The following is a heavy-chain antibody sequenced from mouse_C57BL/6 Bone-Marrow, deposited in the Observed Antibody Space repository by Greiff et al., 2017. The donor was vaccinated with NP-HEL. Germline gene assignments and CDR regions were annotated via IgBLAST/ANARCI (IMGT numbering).Heavy chain of an antibody. J-gene: IGHJ1*03. CDR3: ARPGYYYGSSHWYFDV. CDR2: ISSGSSTI. V-gene: IGHV5-17*01. D-gene: IGHD1-1*01. Sequence: EVQVVESGGDLVKPGGSLKLSCAASGFTFSDYGMHWVRQAPEKGLEWVAYISSGSSTIYYADTVKGRFTISRDNAKNTLFLQMTSLRSEDTAMYYCARPGYYYGSSHWYFDVWGTGTTVTVSS. CDR1: GFTFSDYG.